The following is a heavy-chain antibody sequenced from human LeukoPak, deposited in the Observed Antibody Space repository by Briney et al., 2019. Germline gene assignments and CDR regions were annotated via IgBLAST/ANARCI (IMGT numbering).Heavy chain of an antibody. V-gene: IGHV3-74*01. CDR2: INSDGSST. CDR3: ARGTLGYCSGGSCPTYYYYYYMDV. J-gene: IGHJ6*03. Sequence: PGGSLRLSCAASGFTFSSYWMHWVRQAPGKGLVWVSRINSDGSSTSYADSVKGRFTISRDNAKNTLYLQMYSLRAEDTAVYYCARGTLGYCSGGSCPTYYYYYYMDVWGKGTTVTVSS. CDR1: GFTFSSYW. D-gene: IGHD2-15*01.